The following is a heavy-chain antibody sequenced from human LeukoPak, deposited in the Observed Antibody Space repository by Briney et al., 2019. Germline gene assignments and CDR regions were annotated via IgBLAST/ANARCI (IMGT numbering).Heavy chain of an antibody. D-gene: IGHD3-16*01. Sequence: GRSLRLSCAASGFTFDDYAMPWVRQAPGKGLEWVSGISWNSGSIGYADSVKGRFTISRDNAKNSLYLQMNSLRAEDTALYYCAKGRFEVGPFDYWGQGTLVTVSS. J-gene: IGHJ4*02. V-gene: IGHV3-9*01. CDR2: ISWNSGSI. CDR3: AKGRFEVGPFDY. CDR1: GFTFDDYA.